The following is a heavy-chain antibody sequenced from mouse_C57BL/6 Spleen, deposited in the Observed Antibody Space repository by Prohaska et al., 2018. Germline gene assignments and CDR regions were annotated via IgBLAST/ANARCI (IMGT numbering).Heavy chain of an antibody. CDR1: AYTFTAYW. V-gene: IGHV1-9*01. CDR2: ILPGSGRT. D-gene: IGHD1-1*01. J-gene: IGHJ2*01. CDR3: ARYYYGSSYYFDY. Sequence: QVQLQQSGAELMKPGASVKLSCKATAYTFTAYWIEWVKQSTGNGLEWIGKILPGSGRTNYYEKFKSKATFTADTASNTAYMQPSSQTTEDSTIYYCARYYYGSSYYFDYWGQGTTLTVSS.